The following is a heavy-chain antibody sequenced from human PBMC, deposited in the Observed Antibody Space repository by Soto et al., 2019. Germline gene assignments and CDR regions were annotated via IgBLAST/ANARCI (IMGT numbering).Heavy chain of an antibody. J-gene: IGHJ4*02. D-gene: IGHD6-19*01. CDR3: ARDQAPYSNGWYY. CDR1: GYTFTSYG. Sequence: QIYLVQSGAEVKKPEASVKVSCKASGYTFTSYGIIWVRQAPGQGLEWMGWINTKNGNTHYTQKLQGRVTMTTDTSTTTAYMELRSLRTDDTAVYFCARDQAPYSNGWYYWGQGTLVTVSS. CDR2: INTKNGNT. V-gene: IGHV1-18*01.